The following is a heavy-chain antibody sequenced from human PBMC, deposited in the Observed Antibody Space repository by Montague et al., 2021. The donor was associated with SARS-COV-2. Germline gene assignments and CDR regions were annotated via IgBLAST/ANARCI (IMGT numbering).Heavy chain of an antibody. CDR1: GFSPSTSGMC. CDR2: IDWDDDK. CDR3: ARTRMDTAVAFDI. J-gene: IGHJ3*02. V-gene: IGHV2-70*11. D-gene: IGHD5-18*01. Sequence: PALVKSTQTLTLTCTFSGFSPSTSGMCVSWIRQPPGKALEWLARIDWDDDKYFSTSLKTRLTISKDTSKNHVVLTMTNMDPVDTATYYCARTRMDTAVAFDIWGQGTMVTVSS.